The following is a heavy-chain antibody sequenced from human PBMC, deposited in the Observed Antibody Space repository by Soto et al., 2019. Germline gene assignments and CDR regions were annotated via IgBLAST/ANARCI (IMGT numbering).Heavy chain of an antibody. J-gene: IGHJ6*02. Sequence: GASVKVSCKASGGTFSSYAISWVRQAPGQGLEWMGGIIPIFGTANYAQKFQGRVTITADESTSTAYMELSSLRSEDTAVYYCARDREQQLWSHYYYYYGMDVWGQGTTVTVSS. D-gene: IGHD5-18*01. CDR1: GGTFSSYA. CDR3: ARDREQQLWSHYYYYYGMDV. CDR2: IIPIFGTA. V-gene: IGHV1-69*13.